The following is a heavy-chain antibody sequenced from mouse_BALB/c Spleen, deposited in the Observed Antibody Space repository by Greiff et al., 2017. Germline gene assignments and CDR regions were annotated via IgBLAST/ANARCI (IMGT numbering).Heavy chain of an antibody. V-gene: IGHV1-54*01. CDR1: GYTFTEYI. D-gene: IGHD2-4*01. J-gene: IGHJ4*01. CDR3: ARDDYDYAMDY. CDR2: INPGSGGT. Sequence: QVQLQQSGAELVKPGASVKLSCKASGYTFTEYIIHWVKQRPGQGLEWIGVINPGSGGTNYNEKFKGKATLTADKSSSTAYMQLSSLTSDDSAVYFCARDDYDYAMDYWGQGTSVTVSS.